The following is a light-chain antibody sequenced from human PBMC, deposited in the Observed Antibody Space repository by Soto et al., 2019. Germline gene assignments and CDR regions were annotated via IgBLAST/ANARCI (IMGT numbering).Light chain of an antibody. CDR2: RAS. V-gene: IGKV4-1*01. J-gene: IGKJ2*01. CDR1: QTVLYCPSNRNF. Sequence: DIVMTQSPDSLAVSLGERATINCKSSQTVLYCPSNRNFLAWYQQKAGQPTKLIIYRASSRESGVPDRISGSGSGPEFALTISSLQAEDVAFYYCQHYFSLPYTFGQGTKLEIK. CDR3: QHYFSLPYT.